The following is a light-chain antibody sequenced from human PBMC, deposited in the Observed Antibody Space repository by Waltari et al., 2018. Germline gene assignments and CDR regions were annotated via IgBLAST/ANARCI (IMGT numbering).Light chain of an antibody. CDR3: QSYDSRRGWV. V-gene: IGLV1-40*01. Sequence: QSVLTQPPSVSGAPGQRVTISCTGGSSNIGAGSDVHWYQQFPGAAPRLLTNANTNRPSGVPDRFSGSKSGASASLAITGLQAEDEADYYCQSYDSRRGWVFGGGTKLTVL. CDR1: SSNIGAGSD. J-gene: IGLJ3*02. CDR2: ANT.